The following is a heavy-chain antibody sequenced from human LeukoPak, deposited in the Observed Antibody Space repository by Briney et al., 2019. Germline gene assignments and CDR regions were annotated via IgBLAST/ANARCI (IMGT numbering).Heavy chain of an antibody. Sequence: GASVKVSCKASGGTFSSYAINWVRQAPGQGLEWMGKIIPILNIAHYAQKFQGRVTITAEKSTSTAYMDLSSLRSEDTAVYYCARAPGSGEINFDYWGQGTLVTVSS. J-gene: IGHJ4*02. V-gene: IGHV1-69*04. CDR2: IIPILNIA. D-gene: IGHD2-15*01. CDR3: ARAPGSGEINFDY. CDR1: GGTFSSYA.